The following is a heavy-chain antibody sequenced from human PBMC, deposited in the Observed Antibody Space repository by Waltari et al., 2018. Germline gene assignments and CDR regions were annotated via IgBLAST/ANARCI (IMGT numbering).Heavy chain of an antibody. CDR3: ARDPTYYYDTSGYSPPYGYFDL. CDR1: GFTVNSNY. V-gene: IGHV3-53*01. Sequence: EVQLVESGGGLIQPGGSLRLSCAASGFTVNSNYMSWVRQAPGKGLEWGSLIYSGGTKTDADSVKGRFTISRDNAKNTLYLQMNSLRAEDTAVYYCARDPTYYYDTSGYSPPYGYFDLWGRGTLVTVSS. D-gene: IGHD3-22*01. CDR2: IYSGGTK. J-gene: IGHJ2*01.